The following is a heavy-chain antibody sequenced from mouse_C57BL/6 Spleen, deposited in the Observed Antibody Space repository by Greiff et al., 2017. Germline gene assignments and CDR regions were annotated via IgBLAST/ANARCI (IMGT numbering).Heavy chain of an antibody. CDR2: IYPGDGDT. CDR1: GYAFSSYW. CDR3: ARKDTAPYSMDY. Sequence: VQLQESGAELVKPGASVKISCKASGYAFSSYWMNWVKQRPGKGLEWIGQIYPGDGDTNYNGKFKGKATLTADKSSSTAYMQFSSLTSEDSAVYFCARKDTAPYSMDYWGQGTSVTVSS. V-gene: IGHV1-80*01. J-gene: IGHJ4*01. D-gene: IGHD5-1-1*01.